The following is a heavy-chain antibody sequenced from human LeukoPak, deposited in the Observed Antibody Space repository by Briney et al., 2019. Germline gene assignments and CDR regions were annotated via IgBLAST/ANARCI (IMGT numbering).Heavy chain of an antibody. CDR1: GFTFSDYY. D-gene: IGHD3-22*01. V-gene: IGHV3-11*01. CDR3: ARGNLYYDSSGYYNQPFDY. Sequence: GRSLRLSCAASGFTFSDYYMSWIRQAPGKGLEWVSYISSSGSTIYYADSVKGRFTISRDNAKNSLYLQMNSLRAEDTAVYYCARGNLYYDSSGYYNQPFDYWGQGTLVTVSS. J-gene: IGHJ4*02. CDR2: ISSSGSTI.